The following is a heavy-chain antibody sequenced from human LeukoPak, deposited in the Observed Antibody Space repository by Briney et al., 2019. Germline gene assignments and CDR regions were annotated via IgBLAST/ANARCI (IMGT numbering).Heavy chain of an antibody. CDR2: ISGSGSGK. J-gene: IGHJ4*01. CDR3: ARDRRLHN. Sequence: GGSLRLSCAASGFTFSNYEVNWVRQAPGKGLEWVSYISGSGSGKYYSDSVKGRFTISRDNAKNSLYLQMNSLRAEDTATYYCARDRRLHNWGHGTLVTVSS. V-gene: IGHV3-48*03. CDR1: GFTFSNYE. D-gene: IGHD1-14*01.